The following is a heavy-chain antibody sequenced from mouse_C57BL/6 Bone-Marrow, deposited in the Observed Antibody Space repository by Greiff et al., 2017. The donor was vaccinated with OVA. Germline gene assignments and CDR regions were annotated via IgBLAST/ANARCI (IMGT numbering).Heavy chain of an antibody. J-gene: IGHJ1*03. CDR2: INPGSGGT. D-gene: IGHD1-1*01. CDR1: GYAFTNYL. CDR3: AGSHYGSSCWYFDV. Sequence: VQLQQSGAELVRPGTSVKVSCKASGYAFTNYLIEWVKQRPGQGLEWIGVINPGSGGTNYNEKFKGKATLTADKSSSTAYMQLSSLTSEDSAVYFCAGSHYGSSCWYFDVWGTGTTVTVSS. V-gene: IGHV1-54*01.